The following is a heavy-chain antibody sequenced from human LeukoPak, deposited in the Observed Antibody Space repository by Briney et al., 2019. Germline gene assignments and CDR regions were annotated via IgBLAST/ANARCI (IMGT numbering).Heavy chain of an antibody. D-gene: IGHD3-10*01. CDR3: ARRWFGTDAAFDI. J-gene: IGHJ3*02. CDR2: ISAYNGDT. CDR1: GYTFTNYH. V-gene: IGHV1-18*01. Sequence: ASVKVSCNSSGYTFTNYHISWVRQAPGQGLEWMGWISAYNGDTNSAQILQGRVTMTTDTSTSPAYMELRSLTSDDTAVYYCARRWFGTDAAFDIWGQGTVVTVSS.